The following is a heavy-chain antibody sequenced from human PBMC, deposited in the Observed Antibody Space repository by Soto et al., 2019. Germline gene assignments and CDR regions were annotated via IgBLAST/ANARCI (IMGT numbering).Heavy chain of an antibody. CDR3: GRPKCEVVSSFDI. J-gene: IGHJ3*02. V-gene: IGHV1-69*01. CDR1: GGTFSSYA. Sequence: QVQLVQSGAEVKKPGSSVRVSCKASGGTFSSYAISWVRQAPGQGLEWVGGIIPIFGTANYAQKFQGRVTITADESTSKAYMELSSVRSEATSLCYCGRPKCEVVSSFDIWGQGTMVTVSS. CDR2: IIPIFGTA.